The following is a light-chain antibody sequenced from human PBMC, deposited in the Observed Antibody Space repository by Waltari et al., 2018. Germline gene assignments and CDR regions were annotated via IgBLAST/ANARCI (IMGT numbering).Light chain of an antibody. V-gene: IGLV1-40*01. CDR2: GNS. CDR3: QSYDSSLSGV. Sequence: QSVLTQPPSVSGAPGQRVTISCTGSSPNIGAGYDVHWYQQLPGTAPKLLIYGNSNRPSGVPDRSSGSKSGTSASLAITGLQAEDEADYYCQSYDSSLSGVFGTGTKVTVL. CDR1: SPNIGAGYD. J-gene: IGLJ1*01.